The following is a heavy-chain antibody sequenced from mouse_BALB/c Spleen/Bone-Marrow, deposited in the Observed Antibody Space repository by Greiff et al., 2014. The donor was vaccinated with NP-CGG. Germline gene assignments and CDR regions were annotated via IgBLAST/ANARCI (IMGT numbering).Heavy chain of an antibody. Sequence: EVQLQQSGAELVKPGASVKLSCTASGFNIKDTYMHGVKQRPEQGLEWIGRIDPANGDTKYDPKFQGKATITADTSSNTAYLQLSSLTSEDTAVYYCAIYYYGSSGFAYWGQGTLVTVSA. J-gene: IGHJ3*01. CDR2: IDPANGDT. CDR1: GFNIKDTY. CDR3: AIYYYGSSGFAY. D-gene: IGHD1-1*01. V-gene: IGHV14-3*02.